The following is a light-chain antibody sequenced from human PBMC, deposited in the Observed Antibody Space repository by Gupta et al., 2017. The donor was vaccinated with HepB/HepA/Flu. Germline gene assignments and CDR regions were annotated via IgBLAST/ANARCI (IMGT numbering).Light chain of an antibody. Sequence: DIQMTQSPSSLSASVGDRVSITCRASQIISNHLNWYQHRPGKAPRLLIYGTYRLQNGVPPRFSGSGTGTEFTLTISSLQPEDFSTYYCQQSFSIPFTFGPGTKVDIK. CDR1: QIISNH. J-gene: IGKJ3*01. CDR3: QQSFSIPFT. V-gene: IGKV1-39*01. CDR2: GTY.